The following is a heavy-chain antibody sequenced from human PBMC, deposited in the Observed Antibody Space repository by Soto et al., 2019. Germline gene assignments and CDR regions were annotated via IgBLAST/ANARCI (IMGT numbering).Heavy chain of an antibody. CDR3: ARDTHREDFDY. J-gene: IGHJ4*02. V-gene: IGHV3-21*01. CDR2: ISSGSAYI. Sequence: GGSLRLSCAVSGFSFSRNSMHWVRQAPGKGLEWVSSISSGSAYIFYADSVKGRFTISRDNAKNSLYLQMNSLRAEDTAVYYCARDTHREDFDYWGQGTLVTVSS. D-gene: IGHD1-26*01. CDR1: GFSFSRNS.